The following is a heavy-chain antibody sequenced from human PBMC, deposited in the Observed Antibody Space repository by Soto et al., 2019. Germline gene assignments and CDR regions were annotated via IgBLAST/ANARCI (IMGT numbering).Heavy chain of an antibody. CDR2: INHSGST. CDR1: GGSFSGYY. D-gene: IGHD2-2*01. CDR3: ARGEDIVVVPAAYNWFDP. J-gene: IGHJ5*02. V-gene: IGHV4-34*01. Sequence: SETLSLTCAVYGGSFSGYYWSWIRQPPGKGLEWIGEINHSGSTNYNPSLRSRVTISVDTSKNQFSLKLSSVTAADTAVYYCARGEDIVVVPAAYNWFDPWGQGTLVTVSS.